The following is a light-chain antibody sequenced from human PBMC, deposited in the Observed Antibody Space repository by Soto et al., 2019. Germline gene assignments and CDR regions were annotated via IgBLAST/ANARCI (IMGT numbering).Light chain of an antibody. Sequence: DIQMTQSPSSLSASVGDRVTITCQARQDIRNYLNWYQQKPGKAPKLLIYDASNLETGVPSRFSGSGSGTDFTFTISSLQPEDIATYYCQHYDSLPSVTFGGGTNVEI. CDR1: QDIRNY. V-gene: IGKV1-33*01. CDR2: DAS. J-gene: IGKJ4*01. CDR3: QHYDSLPSVT.